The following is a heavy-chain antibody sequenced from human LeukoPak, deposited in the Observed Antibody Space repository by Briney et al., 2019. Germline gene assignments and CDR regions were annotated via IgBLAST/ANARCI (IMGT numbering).Heavy chain of an antibody. V-gene: IGHV4-59*01. CDR2: IYYSGST. J-gene: IGHJ2*01. Sequence: SETLSLTCTVSGGSISSYYWSWIRQPPGKGLEWIGYIYYSGSTNYNPSLKSRVTISVDTSKNQFSLKLSSVTAADTAVYYCARHTPGSRSKDRYFDLWGRGTLVTVSS. CDR1: GGSISSYY. CDR3: ARHTPGSRSKDRYFDL. D-gene: IGHD6-13*01.